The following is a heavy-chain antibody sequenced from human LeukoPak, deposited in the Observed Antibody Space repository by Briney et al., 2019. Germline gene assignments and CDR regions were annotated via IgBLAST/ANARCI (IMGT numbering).Heavy chain of an antibody. CDR3: ARGGRFQEWSLLPGDYYYGMDV. CDR1: GGSFTFSGYY. Sequence: PSETLSLTCVVYGGSFTFSGYYWSWIRQPPGKGLEWIGEINHSGSTNYNPSLKSRVTISVDTSKNQFSLNLSSVSAADTAVYYCARGGRFQEWSLLPGDYYYGMDVWGQGTTVTVSS. V-gene: IGHV4-34*01. CDR2: INHSGST. D-gene: IGHD3-3*01. J-gene: IGHJ6*02.